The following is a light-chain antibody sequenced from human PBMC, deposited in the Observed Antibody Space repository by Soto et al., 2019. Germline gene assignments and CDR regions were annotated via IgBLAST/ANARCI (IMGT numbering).Light chain of an antibody. J-gene: IGKJ3*01. CDR2: DAS. CDR1: QSVSSSY. Sequence: EIVVTQSPGTLSLSPGERATLSCRASQSVSSSYLAWYQQKPGQAPRLLIYDASSSATGIPDRFSGSGSGTDFTLTISRLEPEDFAVYYCQQYGNSPFAFGPGTKVDIK. CDR3: QQYGNSPFA. V-gene: IGKV3-20*01.